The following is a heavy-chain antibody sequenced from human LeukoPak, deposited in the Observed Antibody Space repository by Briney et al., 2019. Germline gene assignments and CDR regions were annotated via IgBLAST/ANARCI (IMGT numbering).Heavy chain of an antibody. Sequence: SETLSLTCTVSGGSISSSSYYWGWIRQPPGKGLEWIGSIYYSGSTYYNPSLKSRVTISVDTSKNQFSLKLSSVTAADTAVYYCAKGLGTVTTFFDYWGQGTLVTVSS. CDR1: GGSISSSSYY. V-gene: IGHV4-39*07. J-gene: IGHJ4*02. CDR3: AKGLGTVTTFFDY. CDR2: IYYSGST. D-gene: IGHD4-17*01.